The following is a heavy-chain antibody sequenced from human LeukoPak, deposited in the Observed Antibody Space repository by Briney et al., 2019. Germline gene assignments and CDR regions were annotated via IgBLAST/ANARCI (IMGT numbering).Heavy chain of an antibody. J-gene: IGHJ6*03. V-gene: IGHV1-18*01. CDR3: AKLAAAYYMDV. D-gene: IGHD6-13*01. CDR2: ISAYNGNT. CDR1: GYTFTSYD. Sequence: ASVKVSCKASGYTFTSYDINWVRQAPGQGLEWMGWISAYNGNTNYAQKLQGRVTMTTDTSTSTAYMELRSLRSDDTAVYYCAKLAAAYYMDVWGKGTTVTVSS.